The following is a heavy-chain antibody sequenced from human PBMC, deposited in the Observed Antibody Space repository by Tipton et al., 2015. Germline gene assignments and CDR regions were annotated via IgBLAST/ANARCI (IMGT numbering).Heavy chain of an antibody. V-gene: IGHV3-9*01. D-gene: IGHD3-16*01. Sequence: SLRLSCAASGFTFDDYGMHWVRQAPGKGLEWVAGINWNSGRIDYADSVKGRFTVSRDDAKNSLFLQMDSLRAEDTAVYYCAKDQVAYSAISFWYFDLWGRGTLVSVSS. CDR2: INWNSGRI. J-gene: IGHJ2*01. CDR1: GFTFDDYG. CDR3: AKDQVAYSAISFWYFDL.